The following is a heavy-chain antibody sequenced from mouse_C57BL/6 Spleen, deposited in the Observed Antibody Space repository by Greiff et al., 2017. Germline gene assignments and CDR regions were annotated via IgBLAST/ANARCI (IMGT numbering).Heavy chain of an antibody. V-gene: IGHV1-76*01. CDR1: GYTFTDYY. CDR2: IYPGSGNT. Sequence: QVQLQQSGAELVRPGASVKLSCKASGYTFTDYYINWVKQRPGQGLEWIARIYPGSGNTYYNEKFKGKATLTAEKSSSTAYMQLSSLTSEDAAVYFCAKDSSGYGGYAMDYWGQGTSVTVSS. D-gene: IGHD3-2*02. CDR3: AKDSSGYGGYAMDY. J-gene: IGHJ4*01.